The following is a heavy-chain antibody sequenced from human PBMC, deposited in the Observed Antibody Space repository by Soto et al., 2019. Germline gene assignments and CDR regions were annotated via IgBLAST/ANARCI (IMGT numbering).Heavy chain of an antibody. J-gene: IGHJ4*02. CDR3: AKVGSSGWAPDY. CDR1: GGSISGHY. Sequence: SETLSLTCTVSGGSISGHYWIWIRQPPGKGLEWIGYIFYSGSTNYNPSLKSRVTISVDTSKNQFSLKLSSVTAADTAVYYCAKVGSSGWAPDYWGQGTLVTVSS. V-gene: IGHV4-59*11. CDR2: IFYSGST. D-gene: IGHD6-19*01.